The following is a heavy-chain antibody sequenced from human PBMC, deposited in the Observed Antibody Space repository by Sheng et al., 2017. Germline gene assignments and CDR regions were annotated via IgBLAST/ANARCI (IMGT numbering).Heavy chain of an antibody. CDR2: ISAYNGNT. J-gene: IGHJ4*02. D-gene: IGHD3-9*01. V-gene: IGHV1-18*01. Sequence: QVQLVQSGAEVKKPGASVKVSCKASGYTFTSYGISWVRQAPGQGLEWMGWISAYNGNTNYAQKLQGRVTMTTDTSTSTAYMELRSLRSDDTAVYYCVLHVSRELRYFDWLLGEYDYWGQGTLVTVSS. CDR3: VLHVSRELRYFDWLLGEYDY. CDR1: GYTFTSYG.